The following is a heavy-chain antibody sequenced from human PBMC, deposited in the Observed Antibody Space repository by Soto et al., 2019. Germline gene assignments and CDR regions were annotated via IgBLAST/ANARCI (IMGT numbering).Heavy chain of an antibody. J-gene: IGHJ4*02. D-gene: IGHD6-6*01. CDR1: GGSISSGGFS. CDR3: AGGIAARPLGY. Sequence: QLQLQESGSGLVKPSQTLSLTCAVSGGSISSGGFSWSWIRQPPGKGLESIGYIYHSGSTYYNPSLESRITRSVDRSKNQFSLKLSSVTAADTAVYYCAGGIAARPLGYWGQGTLVTVDS. V-gene: IGHV4-30-2*01. CDR2: IYHSGST.